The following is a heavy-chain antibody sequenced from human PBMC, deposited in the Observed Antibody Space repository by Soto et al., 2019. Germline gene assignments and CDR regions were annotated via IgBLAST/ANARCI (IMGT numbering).Heavy chain of an antibody. V-gene: IGHV1-69*02. CDR1: GGTFSSYS. CDR3: ARQSTGYCSGDSCYYFDF. D-gene: IGHD2-15*01. CDR2: IIPILDIA. J-gene: IGHJ4*02. Sequence: SVKVSCKASGGTFSSYSISWVRQAPGQGLEWMGRIIPILDIANYAQKFQGRVTITADKSTSTAYMELSSLRSEDTAVYYCARQSTGYCSGDSCYYFDFWGQGTLVTVSS.